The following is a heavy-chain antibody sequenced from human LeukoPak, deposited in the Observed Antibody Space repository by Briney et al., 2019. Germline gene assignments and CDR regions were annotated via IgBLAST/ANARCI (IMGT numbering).Heavy chain of an antibody. J-gene: IGHJ4*02. CDR1: GFTFSSYG. D-gene: IGHD1-26*01. CDR2: ISYDGSNK. V-gene: IGHV3-30*18. CDR3: AKGIRGGWEPLSRGLDYFDY. Sequence: PGGSLRLSCAASGFTFSSYGMHWVRQAPGKGLEWVAVISYDGSNKYYADSVKGRFTISRDNSKNTLYLQMNSLRAEDTAVYYCAKGIRGGWEPLSRGLDYFDYWGQGTLVTVSS.